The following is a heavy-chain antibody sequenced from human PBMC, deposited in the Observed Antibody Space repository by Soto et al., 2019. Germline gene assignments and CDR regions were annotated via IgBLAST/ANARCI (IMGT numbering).Heavy chain of an antibody. CDR3: ARAKYYDFWSGYSDFDY. D-gene: IGHD3-3*01. V-gene: IGHV3-33*01. Sequence: AGGSLRLSCAASGFTFSSYGMHWVRQAPGKGLEWVAVIWYDGSNKYYADSVKGRFTISRDNSKNTLYLQMNSLRAEDTAVYYCARAKYYDFWSGYSDFDYWGQGTLVTVSS. CDR1: GFTFSSYG. J-gene: IGHJ4*02. CDR2: IWYDGSNK.